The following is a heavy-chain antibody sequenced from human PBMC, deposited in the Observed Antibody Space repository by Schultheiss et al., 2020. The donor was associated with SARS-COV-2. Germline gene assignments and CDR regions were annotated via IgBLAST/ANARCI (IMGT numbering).Heavy chain of an antibody. J-gene: IGHJ4*02. Sequence: GGSLRLSCAASGFTVSSNYMSWVRQAPGKGLEWVSAISGSGGSTYYADSVKGRFTISRDNAKNSLYLQMNSLRAEDTAVYYCAKDRSGSGSTFDYWGQGTLVTVSS. CDR3: AKDRSGSGSTFDY. CDR1: GFTVSSNY. D-gene: IGHD3-10*01. V-gene: IGHV3-23*01. CDR2: ISGSGGST.